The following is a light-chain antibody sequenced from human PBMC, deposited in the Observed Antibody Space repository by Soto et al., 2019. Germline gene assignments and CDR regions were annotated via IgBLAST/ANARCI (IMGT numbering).Light chain of an antibody. CDR3: SAWDDRLSVV. CDR1: RTNIGTNY. CDR2: ANN. Sequence: QSVLTQPPSASGTPGQTVTISCSGSRTNIGTNYVYWYQQFPGTAPKLLIFANNKRPSGVPERFSASKSGTSASLAISGLRSADEAEYYCSAWDDRLSVVFGGGTKVTVL. J-gene: IGLJ3*02. V-gene: IGLV1-47*01.